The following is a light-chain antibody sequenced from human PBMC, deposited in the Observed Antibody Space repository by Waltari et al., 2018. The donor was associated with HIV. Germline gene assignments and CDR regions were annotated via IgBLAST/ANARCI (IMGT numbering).Light chain of an antibody. CDR3: AAWDDSLAWV. J-gene: IGLJ3*02. CDR1: SPHIGRNT. V-gene: IGLV1-44*01. CDR2: SNN. Sequence: QSVLTQPPSASGPPGPRVTIPCSGSSPHIGRNTVNWYQQLPGTAPKLLIYSNNQRPSGVPDRFSGSKSGTSASLAISGLQSEDEADYYCAAWDDSLAWVFGGGTKLTVL.